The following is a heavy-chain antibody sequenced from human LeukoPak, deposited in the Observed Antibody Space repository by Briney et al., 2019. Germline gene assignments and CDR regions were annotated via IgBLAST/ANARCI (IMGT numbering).Heavy chain of an antibody. V-gene: IGHV3-30*02. D-gene: IGHD3-22*01. CDR2: VRYDGSNE. J-gene: IGHJ1*01. CDR3: VRVGYYDSSNYYAYFQH. CDR1: VFTFSNYG. Sequence: PGGSLRLSCAASVFTFSNYGMHCVRQAPGKGLEWVAFVRYDGSNENYADSVKGRFTISRDNAKNTLYLQMNSLRVEDTAVYYCVRVGYYDSSNYYAYFQHWGQGTLVTASS.